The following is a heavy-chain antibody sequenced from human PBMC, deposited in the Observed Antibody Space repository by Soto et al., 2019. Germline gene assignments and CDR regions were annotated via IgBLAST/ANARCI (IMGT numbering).Heavy chain of an antibody. CDR1: GYTFTGYY. D-gene: IGHD5-12*01. CDR2: INPNSGGT. CDR3: AREGLLATILDY. Sequence: ASVKVSCKASGYTFTGYYMHWVRQAPGQGLEWTGWINPNSGGTNYAQKFQGWVTMTRDTSISTAYMELSRLRSDDTAVYYCAREGLLATILDYWGQGTLVTVSS. V-gene: IGHV1-2*04. J-gene: IGHJ4*02.